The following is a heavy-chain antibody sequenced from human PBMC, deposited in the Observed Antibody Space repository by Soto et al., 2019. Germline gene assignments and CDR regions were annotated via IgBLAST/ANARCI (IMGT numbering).Heavy chain of an antibody. D-gene: IGHD6-19*01. CDR3: AKEALYSSHFDY. V-gene: IGHV3-9*01. J-gene: IGHJ4*02. CDR1: GFTFDDYV. CDR2: ISWNGGTV. Sequence: VQLVESGGGLVQPGRSLRLSCAASGFTFDDYVIHWVRQAPGKGLEWVSGISWNGGTVGYADSVKGRFTISRDNAKNSLYLQMNSLKTEDTALYYCAKEALYSSHFDYWGQGTLVTVSS.